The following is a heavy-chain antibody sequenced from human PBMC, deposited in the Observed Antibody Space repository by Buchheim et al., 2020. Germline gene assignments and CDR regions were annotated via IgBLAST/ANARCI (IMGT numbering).Heavy chain of an antibody. Sequence: QVQLQQWGAGLLKPSKTLSLTCAVYGGSFSGYYWSWIRQPPGKGLEWIGEINHSGSTNYNPSLKSRITISVDTSKNQFSLKLSSVTAADTAVYYCARGGIAARRVGTADYWGQGTL. CDR2: INHSGST. D-gene: IGHD6-6*01. V-gene: IGHV4-34*01. CDR1: GGSFSGYY. J-gene: IGHJ4*02. CDR3: ARGGIAARRVGTADY.